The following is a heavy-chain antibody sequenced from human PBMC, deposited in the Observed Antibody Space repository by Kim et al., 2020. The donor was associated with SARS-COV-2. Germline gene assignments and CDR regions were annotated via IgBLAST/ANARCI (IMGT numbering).Heavy chain of an antibody. Sequence: GGSLRLSCAASGFTFSSYAMHWVRQAPGEGLEWVAVISYDGSNKFYADSVKGRFTISRDIFKNTLYLQMNSLRAEDTAVYYCARHGSTHYFDYWGQGTLVTVSS. CDR2: ISYDGSNK. D-gene: IGHD1-26*01. CDR1: GFTFSSYA. J-gene: IGHJ4*02. V-gene: IGHV3-30*04. CDR3: ARHGSTHYFDY.